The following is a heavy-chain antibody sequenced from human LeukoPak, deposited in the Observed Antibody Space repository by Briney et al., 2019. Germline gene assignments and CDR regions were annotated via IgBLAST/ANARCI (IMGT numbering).Heavy chain of an antibody. V-gene: IGHV3-7*01. CDR3: ARDQYDILTGYHDY. Sequence: PSETLSLTCTVSGGSVSSRSYYWSWVRQAPGKGLEWVANIKQDGSEKYYVDSVKGRFTISRDNAKNSLYLQMNSLRAEDTAVYYCARDQYDILTGYHDYWGQGTLVTVSS. D-gene: IGHD3-9*01. CDR1: GGSVSSRSYY. J-gene: IGHJ4*02. CDR2: IKQDGSEK.